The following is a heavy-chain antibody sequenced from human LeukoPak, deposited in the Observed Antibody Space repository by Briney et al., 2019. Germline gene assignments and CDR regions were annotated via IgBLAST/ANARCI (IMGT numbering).Heavy chain of an antibody. D-gene: IGHD6-6*01. CDR1: GFIFSTYG. V-gene: IGHV3-33*06. J-gene: IGHJ4*02. CDR2: MWYDGSKD. Sequence: PGKSLRLSCAASGFIFSTYGIHWVRQAPGKGLEWVAVMWYDGSKDYYADSVKGRFTISRATSTNTLYLQINNLKAADTAVYYCAKDRETYEYTFDYWGQGTLVTVSS. CDR3: AKDRETYEYTFDY.